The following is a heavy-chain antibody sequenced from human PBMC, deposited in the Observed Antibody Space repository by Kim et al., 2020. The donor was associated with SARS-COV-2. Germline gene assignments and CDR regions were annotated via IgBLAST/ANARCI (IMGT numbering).Heavy chain of an antibody. CDR3: ARSGAKYSSSSPPFDY. CDR2: INPSGGST. J-gene: IGHJ4*02. Sequence: ASVKVSCKASGYTFTSYYMHWVRQAPGQGLEWMGIINPSGGSTSYAQKFQGRVTMTRDTSTSTVYMELSSLRSEDTAVYYCARSGAKYSSSSPPFDYWGQGTLVTVSP. V-gene: IGHV1-46*01. D-gene: IGHD6-6*01. CDR1: GYTFTSYY.